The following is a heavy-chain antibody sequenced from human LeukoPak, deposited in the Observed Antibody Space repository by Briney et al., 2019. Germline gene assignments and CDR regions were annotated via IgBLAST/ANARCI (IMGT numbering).Heavy chain of an antibody. D-gene: IGHD3-10*01. J-gene: IGHJ4*02. CDR3: ARAEPDYYGSGSFDY. CDR1: GGSISSGGYY. V-gene: IGHV4-31*03. CDR2: IYYSGST. Sequence: SETLSLTCTVSGGSISSGGYYCSWIRQHPGKGLEWIGYIYYSGSTYYNPSLKSRVTISVDTSKNQISLKLSSVTAADTAVYYCARAEPDYYGSGSFDYWGQGTLVTVSS.